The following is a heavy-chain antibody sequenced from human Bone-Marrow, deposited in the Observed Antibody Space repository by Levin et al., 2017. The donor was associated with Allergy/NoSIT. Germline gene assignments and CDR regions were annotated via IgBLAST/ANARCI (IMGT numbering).Heavy chain of an antibody. Sequence: RAGGSLRLSCAVSGVTFSDRWMSWVRQTPGKGLECVASIKEATGERHYADSVKGRFTISSDSAKNSLYLQMSSLTVEDTALYYCARATQDSSGEFYWGQGTLVTVSS. V-gene: IGHV3-7*03. J-gene: IGHJ4*02. CDR2: IKEATGER. D-gene: IGHD6-19*01. CDR1: GVTFSDRW. CDR3: ARATQDSSGEFY.